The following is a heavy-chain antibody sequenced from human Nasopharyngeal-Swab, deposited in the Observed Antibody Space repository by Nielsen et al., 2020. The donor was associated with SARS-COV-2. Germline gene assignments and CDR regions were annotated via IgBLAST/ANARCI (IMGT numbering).Heavy chain of an antibody. CDR3: ARPRDIVVVVSPGGAFDI. D-gene: IGHD2-15*01. CDR1: GFTFSSYA. V-gene: IGHV3-30*04. Sequence: GESLKISCAASGFTFSSYAMHWVRQALGKGLEWVAVISYDGSNKYYADSVKGRFTISRDNSKNTLYLQMNSLRAEDTAVYYCARPRDIVVVVSPGGAFDIWGQGTMVTVSS. CDR2: ISYDGSNK. J-gene: IGHJ3*02.